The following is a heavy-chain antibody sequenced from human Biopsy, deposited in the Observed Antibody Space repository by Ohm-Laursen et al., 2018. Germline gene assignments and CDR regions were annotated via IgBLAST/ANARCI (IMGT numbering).Heavy chain of an antibody. D-gene: IGHD2/OR15-2a*01. J-gene: IGHJ3*01. Sequence: SLRLSCAASGFAFSTYWMTWVRQAPGKGLEWVANIKRDGSQSNHADSVKGRFTISRDNAKNSLYLQMNSLRAEDTAVYYCTRDTTYYAGTTYYDALDVWGHGTTVTVSP. CDR2: IKRDGSQS. V-gene: IGHV3-7*01. CDR3: TRDTTYYAGTTYYDALDV. CDR1: GFAFSTYW.